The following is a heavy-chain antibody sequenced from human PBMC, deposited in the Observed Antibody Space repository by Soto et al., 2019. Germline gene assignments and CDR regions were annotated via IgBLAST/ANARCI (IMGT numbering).Heavy chain of an antibody. D-gene: IGHD2-8*01. V-gene: IGHV5-51*01. CDR1: GYSFTKYC. Sequence: PGESLKISCKGSGYSFTKYCIGWVRQMPRKGLEWMAIIYPDESDTRYSPSFQGQVTISADKSISTAYLQWSSLKASDTAMYYCEKNGHPPYYYYGMDVWGQGTTVTVSS. J-gene: IGHJ6*02. CDR2: IYPDESDT. CDR3: EKNGHPPYYYYGMDV.